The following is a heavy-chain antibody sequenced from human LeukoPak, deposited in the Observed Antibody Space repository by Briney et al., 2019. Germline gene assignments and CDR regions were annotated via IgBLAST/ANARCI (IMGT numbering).Heavy chain of an antibody. CDR1: GYTFTSYD. CDR2: MNPNSGNT. CDR3: ARGRRYYDFWSGYYREYFDY. Sequence: ASVEVSCKASGYTFTSYDINWVRQATGQGLEWMGWMNPNSGNTGYAQKFQGRVTITRNTSISTAYMELSSLRSEDTAVYYCARGRRYYDFWSGYYREYFDYWGQGTLVTVSS. J-gene: IGHJ4*02. V-gene: IGHV1-8*03. D-gene: IGHD3-3*01.